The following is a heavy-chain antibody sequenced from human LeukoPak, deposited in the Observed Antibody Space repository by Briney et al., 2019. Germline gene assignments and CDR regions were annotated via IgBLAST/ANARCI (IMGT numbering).Heavy chain of an antibody. CDR2: IIPILGVA. Sequence: SVKVSCKASGGTFSSYAFSWVRQAPGQGLEWMGRIIPILGVANYAQKFQGRVTITADISTSTAYMELSSLRSEDTAVYYCAAYGHWSGGSCYYYFDYWGQGTLVTVSS. CDR1: GGTFSSYA. J-gene: IGHJ4*02. V-gene: IGHV1-69*04. D-gene: IGHD2-15*01. CDR3: AAYGHWSGGSCYYYFDY.